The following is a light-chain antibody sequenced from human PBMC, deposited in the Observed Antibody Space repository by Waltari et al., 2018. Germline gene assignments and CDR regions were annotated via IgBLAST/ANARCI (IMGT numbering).Light chain of an antibody. V-gene: IGLV2-23*02. J-gene: IGLJ3*02. CDR3: CSYAGSSTVM. Sequence: QSALTPPASVSGSPGQSTTISCPGPTSNVGNYDLVSWYQQHPGKAPKLIISEVNKRPSGISDRFSGSKSGNTASLTISGLLTEDEADYYCCSYAGSSTVMFGGGTKLTVL. CDR1: TSNVGNYDL. CDR2: EVN.